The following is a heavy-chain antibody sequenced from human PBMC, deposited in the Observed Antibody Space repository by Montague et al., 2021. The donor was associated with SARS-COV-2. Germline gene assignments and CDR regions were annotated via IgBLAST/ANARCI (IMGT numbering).Heavy chain of an antibody. V-gene: IGHV4-34*01. J-gene: IGHJ6*02. Sequence: SETLSLTCAVYGGSFGGYYWSWIRLPPGKGLEWIGEINHSGSTNYNPSLKSRVTISVDTSKNQFSLKLSSVTAADTAVYYCARGRAVTTFYYYYYGMDVWGQGTTVTVSS. CDR3: ARGRAVTTFYYYYYGMDV. CDR1: GGSFGGYY. D-gene: IGHD4-17*01. CDR2: INHSGST.